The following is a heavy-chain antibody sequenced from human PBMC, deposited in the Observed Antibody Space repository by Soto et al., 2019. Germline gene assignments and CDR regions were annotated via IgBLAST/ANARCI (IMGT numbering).Heavy chain of an antibody. D-gene: IGHD1-26*01. CDR1: GLSVSGNY. Sequence: GGSLRLSCAASGLSVSGNYMTWVRQAPGKGLEWVSVIYTAGSTYYADSVKGRFTISRDSSKNTVYLQMRGLRGEDTAVYYCATVGYSGNYYEVFDIWGQGTMVTVSS. CDR3: ATVGYSGNYYEVFDI. J-gene: IGHJ3*02. V-gene: IGHV3-66*01. CDR2: IYTAGST.